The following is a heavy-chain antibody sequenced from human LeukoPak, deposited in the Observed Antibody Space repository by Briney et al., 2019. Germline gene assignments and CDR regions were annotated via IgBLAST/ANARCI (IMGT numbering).Heavy chain of an antibody. CDR2: ISGSGSGGST. CDR1: GFTFSSYG. Sequence: GGSLRLSCAASGFTFSSYGMTWVRQAPGKGLEWVSAISGSGSGGSTYYADSVKGRFTISRDNSKNTLYLQMGSLRAEDMAVYYCARTPHYYDSSGHDPFDYWGQGTLVTVSS. V-gene: IGHV3-23*01. J-gene: IGHJ4*02. CDR3: ARTPHYYDSSGHDPFDY. D-gene: IGHD3-22*01.